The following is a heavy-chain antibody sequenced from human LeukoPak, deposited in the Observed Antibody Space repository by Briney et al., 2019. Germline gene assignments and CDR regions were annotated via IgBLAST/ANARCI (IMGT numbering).Heavy chain of an antibody. CDR1: GGSISSGSYY. CDR3: ATLYGSGSRRDY. D-gene: IGHD3-10*01. J-gene: IGHJ4*02. Sequence: PSETLSLTCTVSGGSISSGSYYWSWIRQPAGKGLEWIGRIYTSGSTNYNPSLKGRVTISVDTSKNQFSLKLSSVTAADTAVYYCATLYGSGSRRDYWGQGTLVTVSS. V-gene: IGHV4-61*02. CDR2: IYTSGST.